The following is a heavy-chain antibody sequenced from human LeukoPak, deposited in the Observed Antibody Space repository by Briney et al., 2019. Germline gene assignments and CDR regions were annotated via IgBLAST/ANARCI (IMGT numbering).Heavy chain of an antibody. D-gene: IGHD3-22*01. Sequence: SETLSLTCTVSGGSISSYYWSWIRQPPGKGLEWIGYVYYSGSTNYNPSLKSRVTISVDTSKNQFSLKLSSATAADTAAYYCARRYYDSSVSLYYFDYWGQGTLVTVSS. CDR3: ARRYYDSSVSLYYFDY. J-gene: IGHJ4*02. CDR1: GGSISSYY. CDR2: VYYSGST. V-gene: IGHV4-59*08.